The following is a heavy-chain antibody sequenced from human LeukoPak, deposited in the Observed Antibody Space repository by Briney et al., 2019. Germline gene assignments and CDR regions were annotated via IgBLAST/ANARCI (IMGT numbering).Heavy chain of an antibody. D-gene: IGHD5-12*01. V-gene: IGHV1-24*01. CDR2: FDPEDGAT. CDR3: ATVVLYSGYYFDY. Sequence: ASVKVSCKVSGYTLTELSMHWVRQAPGKGLEWMGGFDPEDGATIYAQKFQSRVTMTEDTSTDTAYMELSSLRSEDTAVCYCATVVLYSGYYFDYWGQGTLVTVSS. CDR1: GYTLTELS. J-gene: IGHJ4*02.